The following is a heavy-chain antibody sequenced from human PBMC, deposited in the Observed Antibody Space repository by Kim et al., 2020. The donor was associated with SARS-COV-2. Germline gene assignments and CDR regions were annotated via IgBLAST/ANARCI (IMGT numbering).Heavy chain of an antibody. V-gene: IGHV3-23*01. CDR2: ISGSGGST. CDR3: AKGFGIVVVPAAAQNNFDY. CDR1: GFTFSSYA. D-gene: IGHD2-2*01. J-gene: IGHJ4*02. Sequence: GGSLRLSCAASGFTFSSYAMSWVRQAPGKGLEWVSAISGSGGSTYYADSVKGRFTISRDNSKNTLYLQMNSLRAEDTAVYYCAKGFGIVVVPAAAQNNFDYWGQGTLVTVSS.